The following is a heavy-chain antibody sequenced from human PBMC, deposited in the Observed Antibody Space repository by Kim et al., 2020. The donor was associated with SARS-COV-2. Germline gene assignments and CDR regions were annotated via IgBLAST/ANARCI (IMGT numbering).Heavy chain of an antibody. V-gene: IGHV4-34*01. Sequence: SRVTISVDTPKNQFSLKLSSVTAADTAVYYCARGGKEGEYSSSSPYFDYWGPGTLVAVSS. J-gene: IGHJ4*02. CDR3: ARGGKEGEYSSSSPYFDY. D-gene: IGHD6-6*01.